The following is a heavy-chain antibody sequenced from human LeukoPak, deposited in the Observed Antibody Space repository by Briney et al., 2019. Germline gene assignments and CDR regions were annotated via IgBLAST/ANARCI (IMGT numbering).Heavy chain of an antibody. Sequence: GGSLRLSCAASGFTFSSYSMNWVRQAPGKGLEWVSAISGSGGSTYYADSVKGRFTISRDNSKNTLYLQMNSLRAEDTAVYYCARGYDSSFSFDYWGQGTLVTVSS. J-gene: IGHJ4*02. CDR3: ARGYDSSFSFDY. CDR2: ISGSGGST. D-gene: IGHD3-22*01. V-gene: IGHV3-23*01. CDR1: GFTFSSYS.